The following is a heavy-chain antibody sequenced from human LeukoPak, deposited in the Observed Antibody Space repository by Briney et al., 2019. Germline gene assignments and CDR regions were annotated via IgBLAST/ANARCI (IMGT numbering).Heavy chain of an antibody. CDR1: GFTFSSYS. V-gene: IGHV3-21*01. CDR2: ISSSSSYI. CDR3: ARDSGSYYKESY. J-gene: IGHJ4*02. Sequence: GGSLRLSCAASGFTFSSYSMNWVRQAPGKGLEWVSSISSSSSYIYYADSVKGRFTISRDNAKNSLYLQMNSLRAEDTAMYYCARDSGSYYKESYWGQGTLVTVSS. D-gene: IGHD1-26*01.